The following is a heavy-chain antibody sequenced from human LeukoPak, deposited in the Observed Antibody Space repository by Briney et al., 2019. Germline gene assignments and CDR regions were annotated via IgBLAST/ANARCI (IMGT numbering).Heavy chain of an antibody. Sequence: ASVKVSCKASGGTFSSYAISWVRQAPGQGLEWMGWINPNSGGTNYAQKFQGRVTMTRDTSISTAYMELSRLRSDDTAVYYCAREEGSSGWSFGFWGQGTLVTVSS. CDR1: GGTFSSYA. V-gene: IGHV1-2*02. J-gene: IGHJ4*02. CDR2: INPNSGGT. CDR3: AREEGSSGWSFGF. D-gene: IGHD6-19*01.